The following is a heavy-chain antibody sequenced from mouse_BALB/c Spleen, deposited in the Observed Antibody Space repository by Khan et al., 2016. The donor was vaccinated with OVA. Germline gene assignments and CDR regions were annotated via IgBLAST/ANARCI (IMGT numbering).Heavy chain of an antibody. D-gene: IGHD2-1*01. CDR3: SRSNGNYWFAY. CDR1: GYTLTDYG. J-gene: IGHJ3*01. V-gene: IGHV9-3-1*01. CDR2: INTYTGEA. Sequence: QIQLVQAGPERKKSGETVKISGKASGYTLTDYGMNWVKQAPGKGLKWMGCINTYTGEATYADDFKGRFAFFLETSANTAYLQINSLKTEDTATYCCSRSNGNYWFAYWGQGTLVTVSA.